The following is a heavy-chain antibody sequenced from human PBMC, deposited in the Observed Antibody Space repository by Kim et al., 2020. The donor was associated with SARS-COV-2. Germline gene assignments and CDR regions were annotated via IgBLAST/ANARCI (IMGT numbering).Heavy chain of an antibody. J-gene: IGHJ4*01. D-gene: IGHD3-22*01. CDR2: SYYSGST. CDR1: GGSISSSSYY. Sequence: SETLSLTCTVSGGSISSSSYYWGWIRQPPGKGLEWIGSSYYSGSTYYNPSLKSRVTISVDTSKNQFSLKLSSVTAADTAVYYCARNYDSSGYYLKSYYF. V-gene: IGHV4-39*01. CDR3: ARNYDSSGYYLKSYYF.